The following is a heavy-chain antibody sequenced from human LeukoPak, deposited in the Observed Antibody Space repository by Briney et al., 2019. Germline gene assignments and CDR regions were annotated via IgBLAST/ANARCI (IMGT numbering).Heavy chain of an antibody. D-gene: IGHD2-8*01. V-gene: IGHV3-74*01. CDR1: GFTFSSYW. Sequence: GGSLRLSCAASGFTFSSYWMHWVRQAPGKGLVWVSRINSDGSSTSYADSVKGRFTISRDNAKNTLYLQMNSLRAEDTAVYWCARGPTNGQAFDYWGQGTLVSASS. CDR3: ARGPTNGQAFDY. J-gene: IGHJ4*02. CDR2: INSDGSST.